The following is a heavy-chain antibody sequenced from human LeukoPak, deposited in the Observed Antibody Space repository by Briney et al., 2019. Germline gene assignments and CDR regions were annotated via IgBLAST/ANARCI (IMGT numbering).Heavy chain of an antibody. Sequence: SETLSLTCTVSGDSISTTRYYWGWIRQPPGKALEWHGSIYYSGTTYYNPSLKSRVTMSVDTSKNQFSLKLSSVTAADTAMYYCARTKSSGYYNPSQYWGQGTLVTVSS. J-gene: IGHJ4*02. CDR3: ARTKSSGYYNPSQY. D-gene: IGHD3-22*01. CDR1: GDSISTTRYY. CDR2: IYYSGTT. V-gene: IGHV4-39*07.